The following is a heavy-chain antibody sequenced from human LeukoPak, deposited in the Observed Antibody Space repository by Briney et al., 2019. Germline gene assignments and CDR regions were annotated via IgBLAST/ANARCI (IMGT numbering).Heavy chain of an antibody. V-gene: IGHV4-59*12. CDR2: IYYSGST. D-gene: IGHD5-18*01. Sequence: SETLSLTCTVSGGSISSYYWSWIRQPPGKGLEWIGYIYYSGSTNYNPSLKSRVTISVDTPKNQFSLKLSSVTAADTAVYYCARVLDTAGGYFDYWGQGTLVTVSS. CDR1: GGSISSYY. J-gene: IGHJ4*02. CDR3: ARVLDTAGGYFDY.